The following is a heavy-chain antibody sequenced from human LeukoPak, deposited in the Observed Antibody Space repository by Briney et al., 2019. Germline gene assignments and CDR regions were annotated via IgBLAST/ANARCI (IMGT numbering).Heavy chain of an antibody. CDR1: GFTFSSYA. J-gene: IGHJ4*02. CDR2: ISGGGGST. D-gene: IGHD3-22*01. Sequence: PGGSLRLSCAASGFTFSSYAMSWVRQAPGKGLEWVSAISGGGGSTYYADSVKGRFTISRDNSKNTLYLQMNSLRAEDTAVYYCARVAYYYDSSGYYPYYFDYWGQGTLVTVSS. V-gene: IGHV3-23*01. CDR3: ARVAYYYDSSGYYPYYFDY.